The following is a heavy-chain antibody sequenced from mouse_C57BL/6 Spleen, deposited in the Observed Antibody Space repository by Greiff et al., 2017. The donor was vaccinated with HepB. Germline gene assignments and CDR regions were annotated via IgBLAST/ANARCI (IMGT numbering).Heavy chain of an antibody. CDR2: IWSGGST. D-gene: IGHD2-3*01. CDR1: GFSLTSYG. Sequence: QVQLKESGPGLVQPSQSLSITCTVSGFSLTSYGVHWVRQSPGKGLEWLGVIWSGGSTDYNAAFISRLSISKDNSKSQVFFKMNSVQADDTAVSYCARNFDDLFDYWGQGTTLTVSS. J-gene: IGHJ2*01. V-gene: IGHV2-2*01. CDR3: ARNFDDLFDY.